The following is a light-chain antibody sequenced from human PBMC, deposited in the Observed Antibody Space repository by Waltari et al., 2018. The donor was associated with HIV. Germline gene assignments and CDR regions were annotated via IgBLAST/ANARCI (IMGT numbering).Light chain of an antibody. V-gene: IGLV2-23*02. J-gene: IGLJ1*01. CDR1: SSDVASYNL. Sequence: QSALTQPASVSGSPGQSITISCPATSSDVASYNLVSWYQQHPGKAPKVMIYAVTKRPSGVSNRFSGSKSDNTASLTISGLQAEDEADYYCCSYAGTGTYVFGTGTKVTVL. CDR2: AVT. CDR3: CSYAGTGTYV.